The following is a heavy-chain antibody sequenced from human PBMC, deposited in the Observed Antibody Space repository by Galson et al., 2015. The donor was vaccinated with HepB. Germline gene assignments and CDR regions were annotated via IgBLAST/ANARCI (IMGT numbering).Heavy chain of an antibody. CDR3: ARGVGTYDSSGYYGGDYFDY. CDR2: ISSSSSYI. D-gene: IGHD3-22*01. Sequence: SLRLSCAASGFTFSSYSMNWVRQAPGKGLEWVSSISSSSSYIYYADSVKGRFTISRDNAKNSLYLQMNSLRAEDTAVYYCARGVGTYDSSGYYGGDYFDYWGQGTLVTVSS. CDR1: GFTFSSYS. V-gene: IGHV3-21*01. J-gene: IGHJ4*02.